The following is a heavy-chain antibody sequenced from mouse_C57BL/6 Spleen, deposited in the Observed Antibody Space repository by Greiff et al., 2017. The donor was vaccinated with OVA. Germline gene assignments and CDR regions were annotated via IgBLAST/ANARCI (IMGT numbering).Heavy chain of an antibody. V-gene: IGHV1-52*01. CDR3: ARIYYDYDGLFAY. CDR1: GYTFTSYW. D-gene: IGHD2-4*01. Sequence: VQLQQPGAELVRPGSSVKLSCKASGYTFTSYWMHWVKQRPIQGLEWIGNIDPSDSETHYNQKFKDKATLTVDKSSSTAYMQLSSLTSEDSAVYYCARIYYDYDGLFAYWGQGTLVTVSA. CDR2: IDPSDSET. J-gene: IGHJ3*01.